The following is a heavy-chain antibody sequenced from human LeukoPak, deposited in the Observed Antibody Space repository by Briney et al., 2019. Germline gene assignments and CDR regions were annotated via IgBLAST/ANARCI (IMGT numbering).Heavy chain of an antibody. CDR2: IDSGGST. D-gene: IGHD2-2*01. CDR1: WFTVSSNY. Sequence: PGGSLRLSCAASWFTVSSNYMSWVRQAPGQGLEWVSVIDSGGSTSYADSVKGRFTVSRDNSRNTLYLQMNSLRPEDTAVFYCVKVDCSRTNCHRLESWGQGTLVTVSS. V-gene: IGHV3-53*05. CDR3: VKVDCSRTNCHRLES. J-gene: IGHJ5*02.